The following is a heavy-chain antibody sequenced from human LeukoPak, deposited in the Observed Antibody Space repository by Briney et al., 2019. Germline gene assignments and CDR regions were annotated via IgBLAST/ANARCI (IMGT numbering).Heavy chain of an antibody. CDR2: IRYDGSNK. J-gene: IGHJ3*02. CDR3: AKNVDSFGSNAFDI. D-gene: IGHD5-18*01. V-gene: IGHV3-30*02. Sequence: GGSLRLSCVASGFTFNYHGMNWVRRAPGKGLEWVAFIRYDGSNKYYADSVKGRVTISRDNSKNTLYLQMNSLRADDTALYYCAKNVDSFGSNAFDIWGHGTLVTVSS. CDR1: GFTFNYHG.